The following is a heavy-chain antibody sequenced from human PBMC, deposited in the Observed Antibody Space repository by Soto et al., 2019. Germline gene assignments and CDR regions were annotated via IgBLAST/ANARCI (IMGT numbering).Heavy chain of an antibody. CDR3: ARGLVVVTNYGMDV. J-gene: IGHJ6*02. CDR2: IYYSGST. V-gene: IGHV4-31*03. D-gene: IGHD3-22*01. CDR1: GGSFSSGGYY. Sequence: SETLSLTCTVSGGSFSSGGYYWSWIRQHPGKGLEWIGYIYYSGSTYYNPSLKSRVTISVDTSKNQFSLKLSSVTAADTAVYYCARGLVVVTNYGMDVWGQGTTVTVSS.